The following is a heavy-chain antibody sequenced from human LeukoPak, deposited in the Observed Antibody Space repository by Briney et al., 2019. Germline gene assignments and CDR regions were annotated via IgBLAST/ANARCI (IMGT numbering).Heavy chain of an antibody. J-gene: IGHJ6*02. Sequence: GGSLRLSCAASGFTFSDYNMNWVRQAPGKGLEWVSYITNGGSTIHHADSVKGRFTISRDNAKKTLYLQMNSLRAEDTAVYYCARSIGLAGGGVDVWGQGTTVTVSS. CDR2: ITNGGSTI. CDR1: GFTFSDYN. V-gene: IGHV3-11*01. D-gene: IGHD4-23*01. CDR3: ARSIGLAGGGVDV.